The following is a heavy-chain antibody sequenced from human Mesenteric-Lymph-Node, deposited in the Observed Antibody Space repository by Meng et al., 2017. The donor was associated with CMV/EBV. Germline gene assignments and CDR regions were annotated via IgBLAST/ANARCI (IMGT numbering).Heavy chain of an antibody. CDR2: IYPGDSDT. CDR1: GFSFSSYA. CDR3: ATHYGSGSYWNDY. J-gene: IGHJ4*02. Sequence: GESLKISCAASGFSFSSYAMHWVRQAPGKGLEWMGIIYPGDSDTRYSPSFQGQVTISADKSISTAYLQWSSLKASDPAMYYCATHYGSGSYWNDYWGQGTLVTVSS. V-gene: IGHV5-51*01. D-gene: IGHD3-10*01.